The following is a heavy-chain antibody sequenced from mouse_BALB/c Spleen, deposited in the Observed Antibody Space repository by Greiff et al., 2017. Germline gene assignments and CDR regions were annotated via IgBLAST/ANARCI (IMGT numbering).Heavy chain of an antibody. J-gene: IGHJ4*01. CDR1: GFTFSSYY. D-gene: IGHD4-1*01. V-gene: IGHV5-6-2*01. CDR3: ARHTGTGAMDY. Sequence: EVKLVESGGGLVKLGGSLKLSCAASGFTFSSYYMSWVRQTPEKRLELVAAINSNGGSTYYPDTVKGRFTISRDNAKNTLYLQMSSLKSEDTALYYCARHTGTGAMDYWGQGTSVTVSS. CDR2: INSNGGST.